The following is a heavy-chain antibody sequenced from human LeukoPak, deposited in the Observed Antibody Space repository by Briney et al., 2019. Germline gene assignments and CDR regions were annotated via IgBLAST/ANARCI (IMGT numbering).Heavy chain of an antibody. D-gene: IGHD2-15*01. CDR2: IRSDGSNT. CDR3: ATGGYCSGGSCYDYYYYMDV. V-gene: IGHV3-30*02. Sequence: PGGSLRLSCAAYGFTFSTYGMHWVRQAPGKGLEWVAFIRSDGSNTYYADSVKGRFTISRDNSKNTLYMQMNSLRAEDTAVYYCATGGYCSGGSCYDYYYYMDVWGKGTTVTISS. CDR1: GFTFSTYG. J-gene: IGHJ6*03.